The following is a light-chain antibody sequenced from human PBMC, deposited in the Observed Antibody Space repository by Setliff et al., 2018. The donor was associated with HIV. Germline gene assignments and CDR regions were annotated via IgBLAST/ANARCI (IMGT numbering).Light chain of an antibody. Sequence: SVLTQPASVSGSPGQSITISCTGTSSDVGGYKYVYWYQQHPGKAPKLMIYEVSNRPSGISNRFSGSKSGNTASLTISGLQAEDEADYYCSSYRSGNTLVFGTGTKVTV. CDR2: EVS. V-gene: IGLV2-14*01. J-gene: IGLJ1*01. CDR1: SSDVGGYKY. CDR3: SSYRSGNTLV.